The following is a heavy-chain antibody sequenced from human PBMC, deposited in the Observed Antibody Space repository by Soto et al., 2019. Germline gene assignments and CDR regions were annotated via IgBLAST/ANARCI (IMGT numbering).Heavy chain of an antibody. J-gene: IGHJ4*02. CDR1: GGTFSSYA. CDR3: ASRVSRANLFDY. CDR2: IIPIFGTA. V-gene: IGHV1-69*13. D-gene: IGHD6-13*01. Sequence: ASVKVSCKASGGTFSSYAISWVRQAPGQGLEWMGGIIPIFGTANYAQKFQGRVTITADESTSTAYMELSSLRSEDTAVYYCASRVSRANLFDYWGQGTLVTVSS.